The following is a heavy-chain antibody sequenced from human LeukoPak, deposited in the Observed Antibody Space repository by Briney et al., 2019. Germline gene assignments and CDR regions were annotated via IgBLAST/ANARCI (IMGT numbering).Heavy chain of an antibody. CDR1: GFTVSSNY. Sequence: GGSLRLSCAASGFTVSSNYMSWVRQAPGKGLEWVSIIYGGGRTYYADSVKGRFTISRDNSKNTLYLQMSSLRAEDTAVYYCAREVSGGSWHRVGDCWGQGTLVTVSS. CDR3: AREVSGGSWHRVGDC. J-gene: IGHJ4*02. D-gene: IGHD2-15*01. V-gene: IGHV3-66*01. CDR2: IYGGGRT.